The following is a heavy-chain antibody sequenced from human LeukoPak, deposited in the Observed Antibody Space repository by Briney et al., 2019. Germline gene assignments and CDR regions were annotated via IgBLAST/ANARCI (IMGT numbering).Heavy chain of an antibody. J-gene: IGHJ4*02. D-gene: IGHD3-16*01. CDR1: GGTFSSYA. CDR2: IIPIFGTA. CDR3: ARPRRGSYLTYYFDY. Sequence: GASVKVSCKASGGTFSSYAISWVRQAPGQGLEWMGGIIPIFGTANYAQKFQGRVTITADKSTSTAYMELSSLRSEDTAVYYCARPRRGSYLTYYFDYWGQGTLVTVSS. V-gene: IGHV1-69*06.